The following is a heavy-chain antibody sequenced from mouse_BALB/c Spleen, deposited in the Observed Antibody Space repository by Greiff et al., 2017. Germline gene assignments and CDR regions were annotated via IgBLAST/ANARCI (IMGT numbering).Heavy chain of an antibody. CDR1: GFTFTDYY. D-gene: IGHD2-4*01. CDR2: IRNKANGYTT. Sequence: EVMLVESGGGLVQPGGSLRLSCATSGFTFTDYYMSWVRQPPGKALEWLGFIRNKANGYTTEYSASVKGRFTISRDNSQSILYLQMNTLRAEDSATYYCARGYDYDSAWFAYWGQGTLVTVSA. J-gene: IGHJ3*01. CDR3: ARGYDYDSAWFAY. V-gene: IGHV7-3*02.